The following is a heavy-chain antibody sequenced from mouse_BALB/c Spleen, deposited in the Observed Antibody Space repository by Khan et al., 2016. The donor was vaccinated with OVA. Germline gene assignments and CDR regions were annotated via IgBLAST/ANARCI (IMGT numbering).Heavy chain of an antibody. CDR2: ISSGGDNI. CDR1: GFTFSTYA. Sequence: EVQLQESGGDLVKPGGSLKLSCSASGFTFSTYAMSWVRQTPEKRLEWVATISSGGDNIFYPDSVKGRFTISRDNAKNTLYLQMSSLRSEDTAIYYCARHNDGPFAYWGQGTLVTVSA. J-gene: IGHJ3*01. V-gene: IGHV5-9-3*01. CDR3: ARHNDGPFAY. D-gene: IGHD1-1*01.